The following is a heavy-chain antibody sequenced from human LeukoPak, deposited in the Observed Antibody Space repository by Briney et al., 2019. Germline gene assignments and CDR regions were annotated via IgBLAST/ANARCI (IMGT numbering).Heavy chain of an antibody. CDR2: IIPIIGAA. Sequence: SVKVSCKASGGTXSNCALNGVRQAPGQGLEWMGGIIPIIGAANYAQKFQGRVTITADESTSTAYMELSSLRSEDTAVYYCARDRNGSGILDYWGHGTLVTVSS. V-gene: IGHV1-69*01. CDR3: ARDRNGSGILDY. J-gene: IGHJ4*01. CDR1: GGTXSNCA. D-gene: IGHD3-10*01.